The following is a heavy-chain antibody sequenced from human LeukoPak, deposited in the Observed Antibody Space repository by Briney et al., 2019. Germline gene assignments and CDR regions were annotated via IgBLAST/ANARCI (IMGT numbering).Heavy chain of an antibody. D-gene: IGHD3-10*01. J-gene: IGHJ4*02. CDR2: ISSDESEK. Sequence: GRSLTLSCAASGFTFKNYAMHWVRLAPGKGLEWVAVISSDESEKYYADSVQGRFTVSRDNSKSTLYLQMNSLTAEDTAMYYCAKGLRSESYYNTFDYWGQGTLVTVSS. CDR1: GFTFKNYA. CDR3: AKGLRSESYYNTFDY. V-gene: IGHV3-30*18.